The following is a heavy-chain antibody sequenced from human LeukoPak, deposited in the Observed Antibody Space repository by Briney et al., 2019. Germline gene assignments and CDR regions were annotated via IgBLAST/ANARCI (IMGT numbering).Heavy chain of an antibody. D-gene: IGHD2-15*01. Sequence: GASVKVSCKASGYTFSNYGITWVRQAPGQGLEWMGWISARNGNTKYAQNLQGRVTMTTDTSTSTAYMELRRLTSDDTAVYYCARESYCSGGNCYSGAGDYWGQGTLVSVSS. V-gene: IGHV1-18*01. CDR3: ARESYCSGGNCYSGAGDY. CDR1: GYTFSNYG. J-gene: IGHJ4*02. CDR2: ISARNGNT.